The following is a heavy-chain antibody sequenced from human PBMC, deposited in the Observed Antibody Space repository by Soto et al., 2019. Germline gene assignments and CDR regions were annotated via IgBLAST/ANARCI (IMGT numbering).Heavy chain of an antibody. D-gene: IGHD3-3*01. V-gene: IGHV3-64D*06. CDR3: VKDYYDFWSGYFLTGVDY. CDR1: GFTFSSYA. J-gene: IGHJ4*02. CDR2: ISSNGGST. Sequence: EVQLVESGGGLVQPGGSLRLSCSASGFTFSSYAMHWVRQAPGKGLEYVSAISSNGGSTYYADSVKGRFTISRDNSKNTLYLQMSSLRAEDTAVYYCVKDYYDFWSGYFLTGVDYWGQGTLVTVSS.